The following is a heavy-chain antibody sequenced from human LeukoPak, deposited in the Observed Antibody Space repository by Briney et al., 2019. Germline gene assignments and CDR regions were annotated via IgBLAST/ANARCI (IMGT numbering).Heavy chain of an antibody. Sequence: PSETLSLTCTVSGGSVSSGDYYWSWIRQPPGKGLEWIGYIYYSGNTNYNPSLKSRVTISVDTSKNQISLKLSSVTAADTAVYYCAKILVTGKTDYWGQGTLVTVSS. D-gene: IGHD6-19*01. V-gene: IGHV4-61*08. J-gene: IGHJ4*02. CDR2: IYYSGNT. CDR1: GGSVSSGDYY. CDR3: AKILVTGKTDY.